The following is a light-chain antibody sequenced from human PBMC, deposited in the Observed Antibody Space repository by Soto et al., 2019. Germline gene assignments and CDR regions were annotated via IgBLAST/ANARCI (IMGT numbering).Light chain of an antibody. Sequence: DIQMTQSPSSLSASVGARVTITCRTSQRISSYLNWYQQKPGKAPKLLIYAASSLQSGVPSRFSGSGSGTDFTLTISSLQPEDFATYYCQQSYSTPWTFGQGTEVEIK. J-gene: IGKJ1*01. CDR3: QQSYSTPWT. CDR2: AAS. V-gene: IGKV1-39*01. CDR1: QRISSY.